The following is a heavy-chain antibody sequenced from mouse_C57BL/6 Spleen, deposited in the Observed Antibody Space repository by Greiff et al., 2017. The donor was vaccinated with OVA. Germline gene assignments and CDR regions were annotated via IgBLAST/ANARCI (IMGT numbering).Heavy chain of an antibody. J-gene: IGHJ2*01. CDR3: TTEIRRYFYY. D-gene: IGHD2-4*01. Sequence: DVQLQESGAELVRPGASVKLSCTASGFNIKDDYMHWVKQRPEQGLEWIGWIDPENGDTESASKFQGKATITADTSSNTAYLQLSSLTSEDTAVYYCTTEIRRYFYYWGQGTTLTVSS. CDR2: IDPENGDT. V-gene: IGHV14-4*01. CDR1: GFNIKDDY.